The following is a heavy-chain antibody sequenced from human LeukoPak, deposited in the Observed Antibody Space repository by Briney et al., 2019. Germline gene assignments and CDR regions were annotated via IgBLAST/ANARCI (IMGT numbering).Heavy chain of an antibody. V-gene: IGHV4-4*02. J-gene: IGHJ5*02. CDR1: GGSISSSNW. D-gene: IGHD3-10*01. CDR3: ARVEITMVRGVIYNWFDP. CDR2: IYHSGST. Sequence: SETLSLTCAVSGGSISSSNWWSWVRQPPGKGLEWIGEIYHSGSTNYNPSLKSRVTISVVKSKNQFSLKLSSVTAADTAVYYCARVEITMVRGVIYNWFDPWGQGTLVTVSS.